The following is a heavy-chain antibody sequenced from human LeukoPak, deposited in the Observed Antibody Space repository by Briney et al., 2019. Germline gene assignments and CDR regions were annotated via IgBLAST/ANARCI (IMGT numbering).Heavy chain of an antibody. D-gene: IGHD2-2*01. CDR2: ISGSGGST. CDR3: AKDKGRTGYCSSTSCRPYGMDV. V-gene: IGHV3-23*01. CDR1: GFTSSSYW. Sequence: GGSLRLSCAASGFTSSSYWMSWVRQAPGKGLEWVSAISGSGGSTYYADSVKGRFTISRDNSKNTLYLQMNSLRAEDTAVYYCAKDKGRTGYCSSTSCRPYGMDVWGQGTTVTVSS. J-gene: IGHJ6*02.